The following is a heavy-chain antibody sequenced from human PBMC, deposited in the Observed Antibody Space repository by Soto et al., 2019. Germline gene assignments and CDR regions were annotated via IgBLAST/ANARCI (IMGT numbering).Heavy chain of an antibody. Sequence: PSETLSLTCAVSGGSISSSNWWSWVRQPPGKGLEWIGEIYHSGSTNYKQSLKSRDTITVDKSKNQYSQKQNSETAADTAVYYCARKFRGYSDAFDIWGQGTMVT. CDR1: GGSISSSNW. D-gene: IGHD5-18*01. V-gene: IGHV4-4*02. J-gene: IGHJ3*02. CDR2: IYHSGST. CDR3: ARKFRGYSDAFDI.